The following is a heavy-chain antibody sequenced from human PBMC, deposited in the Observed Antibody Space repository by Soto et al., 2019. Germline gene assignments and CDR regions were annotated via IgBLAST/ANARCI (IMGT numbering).Heavy chain of an antibody. CDR2: INYRGSS. Sequence: QVQLQESGPGLVKSSETLSLTCSVSGDSSSTYYWGWIRQPPGKGLEWIGYINYRGSSNYNPSLKSRLGISVVASKNQVSLKLTSVTAADTAVYYCARSYCADSVSCNWFDPWGQGTLVVVSA. D-gene: IGHD2-8*02. CDR1: GDSSSTYY. J-gene: IGHJ5*02. V-gene: IGHV4-59*01. CDR3: ARSYCADSVSCNWFDP.